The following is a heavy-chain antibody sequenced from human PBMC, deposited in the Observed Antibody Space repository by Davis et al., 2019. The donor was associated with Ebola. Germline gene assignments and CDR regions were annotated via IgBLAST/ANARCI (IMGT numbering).Heavy chain of an antibody. J-gene: IGHJ4*02. CDR2: ISGSGGST. D-gene: IGHD3-10*01. CDR3: ASDPPITGFDY. CDR1: GFTFSSYA. V-gene: IGHV3-23*01. Sequence: GESLKISCAASGFTFSSYAMSWVRQAPGKGLEWVSAISGSGGSTYYADSVKGRFTISRDNSKNTLYLQMNSLRAEDTAVYYCASDPPITGFDYWGQGTLVTVSS.